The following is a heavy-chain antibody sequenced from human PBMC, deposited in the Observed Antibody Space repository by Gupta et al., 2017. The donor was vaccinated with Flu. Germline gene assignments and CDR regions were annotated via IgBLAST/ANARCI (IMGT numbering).Heavy chain of an antibody. V-gene: IGHV1-2*02. CDR3: ASISGSYRKDY. CDR1: TGYY. D-gene: IGHD1-26*01. CDR2: IYPNTGGT. Sequence: TGYYLHWVRQAPGQGLEWMGWIYPNTGGTNYAQKFQGRVTMTRDTSISTVYMELSGLRSDDTALYYCASISGSYRKDYWGRGTLVTVSS. J-gene: IGHJ4*02.